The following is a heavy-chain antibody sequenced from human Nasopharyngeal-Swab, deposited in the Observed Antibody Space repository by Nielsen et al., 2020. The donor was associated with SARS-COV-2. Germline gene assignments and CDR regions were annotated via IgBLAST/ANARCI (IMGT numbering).Heavy chain of an antibody. CDR2: SYFRSKWLN. D-gene: IGHD1-26*01. J-gene: IGHJ4*02. Sequence: SQTLSLTCAISGDSVSSHSAAWTWIRQSPSRGLEWLGRSYFRSKWLNDYAVSVKSRITINQDTSRNQFSLQLNSVTPEDTAIYYCARGSGTYSDYFDYWGQGTLVSVSS. CDR1: GDSVSSHSAA. V-gene: IGHV6-1*01. CDR3: ARGSGTYSDYFDY.